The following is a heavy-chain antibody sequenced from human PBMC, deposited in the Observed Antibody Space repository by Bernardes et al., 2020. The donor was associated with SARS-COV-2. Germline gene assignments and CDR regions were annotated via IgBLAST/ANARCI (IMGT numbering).Heavy chain of an antibody. CDR1: GFTFSSYG. D-gene: IGHD2-15*01. V-gene: IGHV3-33*08. Sequence: GSLRLSCAASGFTFSSYGMHWVRQAPGKGLEWVAVIWYDGSNKYYADSVKGRFTISRDNSKNTLYLQMNSLRAEDTAVYYCAREVELLGGLDYWGQGTLVTVSS. J-gene: IGHJ4*02. CDR2: IWYDGSNK. CDR3: AREVELLGGLDY.